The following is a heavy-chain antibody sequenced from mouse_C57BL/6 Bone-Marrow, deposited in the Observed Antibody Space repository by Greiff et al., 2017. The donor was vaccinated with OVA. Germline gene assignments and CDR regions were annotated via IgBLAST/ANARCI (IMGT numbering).Heavy chain of an antibody. J-gene: IGHJ3*01. Sequence: QLQQSGPVLVKPGASVKMSCKASGYTFTDYYMNWVKQSHGKSLEWIGVINPYNGGTSYNQKFKGKATLTVDKSSSTAYMELNSLTSEDSAVYYCASLYDGYFFAYWGQGTLVTVSA. CDR2: INPYNGGT. CDR3: ASLYDGYFFAY. D-gene: IGHD2-3*01. V-gene: IGHV1-19*01. CDR1: GYTFTDYY.